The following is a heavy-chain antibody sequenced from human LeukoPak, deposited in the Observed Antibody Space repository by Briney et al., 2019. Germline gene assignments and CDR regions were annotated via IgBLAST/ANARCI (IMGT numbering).Heavy chain of an antibody. Sequence: GGSLRLSCAASGFSFTTYWMSWVRQVPGRGLVWVSRINSDGTTTTYADSVKGRFTISRDNAKNTLYLQMNSLRAEDTAVYYCVRGLGDYWGQGTLVTVSS. J-gene: IGHJ4*02. CDR1: GFSFTTYW. CDR3: VRGLGDY. V-gene: IGHV3-74*01. CDR2: INSDGTTT.